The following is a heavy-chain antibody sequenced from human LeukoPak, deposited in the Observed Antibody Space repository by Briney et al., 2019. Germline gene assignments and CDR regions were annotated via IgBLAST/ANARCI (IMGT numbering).Heavy chain of an antibody. J-gene: IGHJ4*02. D-gene: IGHD2-15*01. V-gene: IGHV4-4*02. Sequence: SGTLSLTCAVSGGSISSSNWWSWVRQAPGKGLEWIGEIYHSGSTNYNPSLKSRVTISVDKSKNQFSLKLSSVTAADTAVYYCARHVVVVAADYFDYWGQGTLVTVSS. CDR2: IYHSGST. CDR3: ARHVVVVAADYFDY. CDR1: GGSISSSNW.